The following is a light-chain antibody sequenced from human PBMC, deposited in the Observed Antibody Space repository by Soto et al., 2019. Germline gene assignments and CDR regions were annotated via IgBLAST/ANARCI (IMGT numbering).Light chain of an antibody. Sequence: IVLTQSPGTLSLSPGERATLSCRASQSVSSSYLAWYQQKPGQAPRLLIFGASSRATGIPDRFSGSGSGTDFTLTVSRLEPEDFAVYYCQQHGSSPPWTFGQGTKVEI. CDR3: QQHGSSPPWT. CDR1: QSVSSSY. J-gene: IGKJ1*01. V-gene: IGKV3-20*01. CDR2: GAS.